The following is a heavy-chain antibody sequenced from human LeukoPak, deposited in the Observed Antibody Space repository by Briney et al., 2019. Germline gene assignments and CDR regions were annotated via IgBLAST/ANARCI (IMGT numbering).Heavy chain of an antibody. CDR3: ARVPCSSTSCYRGLPPPNAFDI. V-gene: IGHV5-51*01. J-gene: IGHJ3*02. CDR2: IYPGDSDT. D-gene: IGHD2-2*02. CDR1: GYSFISYW. Sequence: GESLQISCLCSGYSFISYWIGWVRQLPGKGLDGMGIIYPGDSDTRYSPSFQGQVTISADKSTSTAYLQWSSLKASDTAMYYCARVPCSSTSCYRGLPPPNAFDIWGQGTMVTVSS.